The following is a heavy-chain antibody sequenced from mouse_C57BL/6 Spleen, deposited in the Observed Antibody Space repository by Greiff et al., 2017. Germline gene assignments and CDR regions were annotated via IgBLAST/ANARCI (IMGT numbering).Heavy chain of an antibody. V-gene: IGHV5-16*01. CDR2: INYDGSST. D-gene: IGHD1-1*01. Sequence: VQLVESEGGLVQPGSSMKLSCTASGFTFSDYYMAWVRQVPEKGLEWVSNINYDGSSTYYLDSLKSRFIISRDNAKNILYLQMSSLKSEDTATYYCARLYGSSYSWYIDVWGTGTTVTVSS. CDR3: ARLYGSSYSWYIDV. J-gene: IGHJ1*03. CDR1: GFTFSDYY.